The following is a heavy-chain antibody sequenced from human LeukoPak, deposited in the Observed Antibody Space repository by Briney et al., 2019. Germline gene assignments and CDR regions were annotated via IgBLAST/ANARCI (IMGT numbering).Heavy chain of an antibody. CDR2: ITSSSIYK. Sequence: PGGSLRLSCATSGFTFSRYNMNWVRQAPGKGLEWVSSITSSSIYKYYADSMKGRFTISRNNAKNSLYLQMGSLRAEDTAVYYCARDGIMEYWGQGTLVTVSS. J-gene: IGHJ4*02. V-gene: IGHV3-21*01. CDR1: GFTFSRYN. CDR3: ARDGIMEY. D-gene: IGHD3-16*01.